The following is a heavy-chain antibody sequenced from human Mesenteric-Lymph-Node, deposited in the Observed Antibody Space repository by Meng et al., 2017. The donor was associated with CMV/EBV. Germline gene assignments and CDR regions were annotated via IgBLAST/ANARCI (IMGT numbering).Heavy chain of an antibody. Sequence: KASGYTFTSYAMHWVRQAPGQRLEWMGWINAGNGNTKYSQKFQGRVTITRDTSASTAYMELSSLRSEDTAVYYCARDLLKPHSFDYWGQGTLVTVSS. J-gene: IGHJ4*02. CDR1: GYTFTSYA. CDR2: INAGNGNT. V-gene: IGHV1-3*01. CDR3: ARDLLKPHSFDY.